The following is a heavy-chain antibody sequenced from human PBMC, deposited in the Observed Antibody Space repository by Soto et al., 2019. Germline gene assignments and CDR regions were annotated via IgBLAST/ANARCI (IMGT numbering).Heavy chain of an antibody. CDR2: IYYSGST. D-gene: IGHD3-10*01. CDR3: ARAGLSSGSFDY. V-gene: IGHV4-59*01. Sequence: PSETLSLTCTVSGGSISSYYWSWIRQPPGKGLEWIGYIYYSGSTNYNPSLKSRVTISVDTSKNQFSLKLSSVTAADTAVYYCARAGLSSGSFDYWGQGTLVTVSS. CDR1: GGSISSYY. J-gene: IGHJ4*02.